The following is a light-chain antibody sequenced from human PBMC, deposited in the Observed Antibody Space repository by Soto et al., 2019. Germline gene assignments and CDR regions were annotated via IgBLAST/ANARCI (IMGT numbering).Light chain of an antibody. CDR1: SSDVGPYNY. CDR2: EVT. Sequence: QSALTQPASVSGSPGQSITISCTGTSSDVGPYNYVSWYQHHPGKAPKLLFYEVTKRPSGVSSRFSGSKSGNTASLTISGLQAEDEADYYCSSYTTSSTLVFGGGTKLTVL. V-gene: IGLV2-14*01. CDR3: SSYTTSSTLV. J-gene: IGLJ3*02.